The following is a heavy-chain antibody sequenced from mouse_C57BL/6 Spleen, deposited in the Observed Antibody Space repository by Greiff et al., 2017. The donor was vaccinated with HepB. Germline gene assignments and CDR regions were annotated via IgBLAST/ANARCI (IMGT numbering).Heavy chain of an antibody. CDR3: ASPHYYGRAMDY. CDR1: GYTFTSYW. D-gene: IGHD1-1*01. Sequence: VQLQQPGAELVMPGASVKLSCKASGYTFTSYWMHWVKQRPGQGLEWIGEIDPSDSYTNYNQKFKGKSTLTVDKSSSTAYMQLSSLTSEDSAVYYCASPHYYGRAMDYWGQGTSVTVSS. CDR2: IDPSDSYT. J-gene: IGHJ4*01. V-gene: IGHV1-69*01.